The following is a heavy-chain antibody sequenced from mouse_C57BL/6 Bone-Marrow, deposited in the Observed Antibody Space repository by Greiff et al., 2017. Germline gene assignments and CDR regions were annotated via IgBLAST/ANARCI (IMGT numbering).Heavy chain of an antibody. CDR2: IDPENGDT. D-gene: IGHD2-5*01. Sequence: VQLKQSGAELVRPGASVKLSCTASGFNIKDDYMHWVKQRPEQGLEWIGWIDPENGDTEYASKFQGKDTITADTSSNTGYLQLSSLTCEDTAVYYCTTPSDYSNYDFDYGGQGTTLTVSS. J-gene: IGHJ2*01. CDR3: TTPSDYSNYDFDY. V-gene: IGHV14-4*01. CDR1: GFNIKDDY.